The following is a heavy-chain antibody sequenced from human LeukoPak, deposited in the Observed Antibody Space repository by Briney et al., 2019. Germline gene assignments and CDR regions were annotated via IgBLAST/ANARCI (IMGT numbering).Heavy chain of an antibody. CDR1: GFTFSSYE. CDR3: ARGVGFRGSVDY. V-gene: IGHV3-48*03. CDR2: ISSSGSTI. J-gene: IGHJ4*02. D-gene: IGHD5-12*01. Sequence: PGGSLRLSCAAYGFTFSSYEMNWVRQAPGKGLEWVSYISSSGSTIYYADSVKGRFTISRDNAKNSLYLQMNSLRAEDTAVYYCARGVGFRGSVDYWGQGTLVTVSS.